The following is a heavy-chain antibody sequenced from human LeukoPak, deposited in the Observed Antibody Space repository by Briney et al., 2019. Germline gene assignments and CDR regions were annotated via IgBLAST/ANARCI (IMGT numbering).Heavy chain of an antibody. D-gene: IGHD3-22*01. Sequence: PSGTLSLTCAVSGGSISSNNWWSWVRQPPGRGLEWIGEVFHSGNTNYNPSLKSRVTISVDQPRNQFSLMLSSVTAADTAVYYCARVFSGSNFDYWGQGTLVTVSS. CDR3: ARVFSGSNFDY. V-gene: IGHV4-4*02. J-gene: IGHJ4*02. CDR2: VFHSGNT. CDR1: GGSISSNNW.